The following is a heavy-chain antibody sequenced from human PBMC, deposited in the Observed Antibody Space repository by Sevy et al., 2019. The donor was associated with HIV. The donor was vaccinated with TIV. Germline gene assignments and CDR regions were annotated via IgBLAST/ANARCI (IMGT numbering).Heavy chain of an antibody. D-gene: IGHD1-26*01. Sequence: ASVKVSCQASGYIFRNQDITWVRQAPGQGLEWMGWFRTYNGDTQYAQNFQGRVIMTTDTSKFTAYLYVRRLRSDDTAVYYCARGRATNGGSFYVDLWAQGTLGTVSS. J-gene: IGHJ4*02. CDR3: ARGRATNGGSFYVDL. V-gene: IGHV1-18*01. CDR2: FRTYNGDT. CDR1: GYIFRNQD.